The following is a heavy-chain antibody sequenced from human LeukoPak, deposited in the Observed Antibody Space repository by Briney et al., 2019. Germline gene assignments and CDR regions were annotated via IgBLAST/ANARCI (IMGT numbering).Heavy chain of an antibody. D-gene: IGHD5-12*01. Sequence: SETLSLTCTVSGDSISSYFWSWIRQPAGKGLELIGRMYTSGNTIYNPSLQSRVSMSVDTSTSQLSLKVRSVTAADTAVYYCARDSGYDLSWGQGTLVTVSS. V-gene: IGHV4-4*07. J-gene: IGHJ4*02. CDR1: GDSISSYF. CDR2: MYTSGNT. CDR3: ARDSGYDLS.